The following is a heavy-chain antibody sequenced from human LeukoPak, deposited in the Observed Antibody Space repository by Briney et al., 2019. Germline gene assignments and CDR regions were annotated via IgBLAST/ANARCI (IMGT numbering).Heavy chain of an antibody. CDR2: IYPGDSDT. D-gene: IGHD6-13*01. CDR1: GYSITSYW. V-gene: IGHV5-51*01. J-gene: IGHJ6*03. CDR3: ARHVIESEQLVRNYYYYMDV. Sequence: GESLKISCKGSGYSITSYWIGWVRQMPGKGLEWMGIIYPGDSDTRYSPSFQGQVTISADKSISTAYLQWSSLKASDTAMYYCARHVIESEQLVRNYYYYMDVWGKGTTVTVSS.